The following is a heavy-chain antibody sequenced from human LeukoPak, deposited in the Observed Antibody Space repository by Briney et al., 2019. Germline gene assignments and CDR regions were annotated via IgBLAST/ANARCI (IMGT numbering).Heavy chain of an antibody. V-gene: IGHV4-59*01. Sequence: SETLSLTCTVSGGPISSYYWSWIRQPPVKGLEWIGYIYSSGSTNYNPSLKSRVTISLDTSKNQFSLKMSSVTAADTAVYYCARVGGEVWGSYRYTLDYWGQGTLVTVSS. J-gene: IGHJ4*02. CDR2: IYSSGST. CDR1: GGPISSYY. D-gene: IGHD3-16*02. CDR3: ARVGGEVWGSYRYTLDY.